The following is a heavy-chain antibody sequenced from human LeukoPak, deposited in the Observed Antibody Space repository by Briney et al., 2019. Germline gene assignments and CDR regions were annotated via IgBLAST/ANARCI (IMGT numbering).Heavy chain of an antibody. CDR1: GDSISSYY. D-gene: IGHD2-2*01. V-gene: IGHV4-59*05. Sequence: SETLSLTFSVSGDSISSYYWSWIRQPPGKGLEWIGSIHYTGSTYYNPSLKSRVTISVDTSKNQFSLKLSSVTAADTAVYYCARHQCSSTSCLFDFWGQGTLVTVSS. J-gene: IGHJ4*02. CDR3: ARHQCSSTSCLFDF. CDR2: IHYTGST.